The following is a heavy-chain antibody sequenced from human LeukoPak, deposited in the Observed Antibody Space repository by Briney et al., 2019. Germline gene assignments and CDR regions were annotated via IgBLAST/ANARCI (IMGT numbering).Heavy chain of an antibody. V-gene: IGHV4-59*01. CDR1: GGSISSYD. D-gene: IGHD3-10*01. CDR3: ARDPGSADYGSGSYSSYVDY. CDR2: IYYNGST. Sequence: SETLSLTCTVSGGSISSYDWSWIRQPPGKGLEWIGNIYYNGSTNYNPSLKSRVTTSVDTSRNQFSLKVNFVTAADMAVYYCARDPGSADYGSGSYSSYVDYWGQGTLVTVSS. J-gene: IGHJ4*02.